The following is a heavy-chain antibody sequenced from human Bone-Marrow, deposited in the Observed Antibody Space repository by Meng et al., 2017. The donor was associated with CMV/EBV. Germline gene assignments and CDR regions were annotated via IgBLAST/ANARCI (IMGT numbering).Heavy chain of an antibody. J-gene: IGHJ6*02. CDR1: GGTFSSYT. CDR3: ARDKQLVLETHRYYGMDV. V-gene: IGHV1-69*04. CDR2: IIPILGIA. D-gene: IGHD6-6*01. Sequence: SVKVSCKASGGTFSSYTISWVRQAPGQGLEWMGRIIPILGIANYAQKFQGRVTITADKSTSTAYMELSSLRSEDTAVYYCARDKQLVLETHRYYGMDVWDQGTTVTVSS.